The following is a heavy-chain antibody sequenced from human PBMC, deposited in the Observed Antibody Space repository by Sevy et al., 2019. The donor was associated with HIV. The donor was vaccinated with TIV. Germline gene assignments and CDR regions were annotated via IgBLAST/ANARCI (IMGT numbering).Heavy chain of an antibody. V-gene: IGHV3-21*01. J-gene: IGHJ6*02. D-gene: IGHD1-26*01. CDR1: GFTFSSYS. CDR2: ISSSSSYI. CDR3: ARDSVGATGYYYYGMDV. Sequence: GGSLRLSCAASGFTFSSYSMNWVRQAPGKGLEWVSSISSSSSYIYYADSVKGRLTISRDNAKNSLYLQMNSLRAEDTAVYYCARDSVGATGYYYYGMDVWGQGTTVTVSS.